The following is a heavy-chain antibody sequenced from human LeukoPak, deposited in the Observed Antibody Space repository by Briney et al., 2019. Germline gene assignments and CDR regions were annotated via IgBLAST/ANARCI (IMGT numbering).Heavy chain of an antibody. CDR2: TYPCFSAT. J-gene: IGHJ5*02. V-gene: IGHV5-51*01. CDR3: ARRRYCSSTSCRNWFDP. CDR1: GYNFSSYW. D-gene: IGHD2-2*01. Sequence: PGEALQISGEGAGYNFSSYWSGGGRRLPGKGGEWMGITYPCFSATTYSPSFQGQVTISADKSISTAYLQWSSLKASDTAMYYCARRRYCSSTSCRNWFDPWGQGTLVTVSS.